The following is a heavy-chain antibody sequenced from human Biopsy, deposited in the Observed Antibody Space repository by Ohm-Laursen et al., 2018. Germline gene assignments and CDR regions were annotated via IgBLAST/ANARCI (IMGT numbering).Heavy chain of an antibody. V-gene: IGHV3-9*01. CDR2: IDWNSRNI. CDR1: GFTFDDFA. CDR3: VKDTNWNYVWDRPGATKGMDV. D-gene: IGHD1-7*01. Sequence: SLRLSCSASGFTFDDFAMHWVRQSPGKGLEWVAGIDWNSRNINYGDSVKGRFSVSRDNAKNSLYLQMNSLRGEDTALYYCVKDTNWNYVWDRPGATKGMDVWGQGTTVTVSS. J-gene: IGHJ6*02.